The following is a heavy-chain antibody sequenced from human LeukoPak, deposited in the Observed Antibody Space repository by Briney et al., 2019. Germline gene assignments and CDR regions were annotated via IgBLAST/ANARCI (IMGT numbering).Heavy chain of an antibody. D-gene: IGHD5-24*01. CDR3: ARARSPDY. V-gene: IGHV3-48*02. CDR2: ISSSSSTI. CDR1: GFSFSDYS. J-gene: IGHJ4*02. Sequence: PGGSLRLSCAASGFSFSDYSMNWVRQAPGKGLEWVSYISSSSSTIYYADSVKGRFTISRDNAKNSLYLQMNSLRDKDTAVYYCARARSPDYWGQGTLVTVSS.